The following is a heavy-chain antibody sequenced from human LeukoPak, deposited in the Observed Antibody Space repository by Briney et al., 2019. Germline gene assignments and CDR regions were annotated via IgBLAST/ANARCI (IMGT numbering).Heavy chain of an antibody. Sequence: GSLRLSCAASGFTFSSYSMNWVRQAPGKGLEWVSSISSSSSYIYYADSVKGRFTISRDNAKNSLYLQMNSLRAEDTAVYYCASAPDTAMVEEFDYWGQGTLVTVSS. CDR2: ISSSSSYI. CDR1: GFTFSSYS. CDR3: ASAPDTAMVEEFDY. V-gene: IGHV3-21*01. J-gene: IGHJ4*02. D-gene: IGHD5-18*01.